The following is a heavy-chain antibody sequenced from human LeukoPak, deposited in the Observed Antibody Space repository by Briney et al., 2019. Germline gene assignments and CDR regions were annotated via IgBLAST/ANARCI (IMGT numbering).Heavy chain of an antibody. CDR2: IYYSGST. D-gene: IGHD2-8*01. J-gene: IGHJ4*02. V-gene: IGHV4-39*01. CDR3: ARQVLMVYAIPFDY. Sequence: SETLSLTCTVSGGSISSSSYYWGWIRQPPGKGLEWIGSIYYSGSTYYNPSLKSRVTISVDTSKNQFSLKLSSVTAADTAVYYCARQVLMVYAIPFDYWGQGTLVTVSS. CDR1: GGSISSSSYY.